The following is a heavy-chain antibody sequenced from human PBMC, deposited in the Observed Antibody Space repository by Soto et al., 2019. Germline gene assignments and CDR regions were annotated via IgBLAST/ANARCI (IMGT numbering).Heavy chain of an antibody. Sequence: QVQLVQSGAEVKKPGASVKVSCKASGYTFTGYYMHWVRQAPGQGLEWMGWINPNSGGTNYAQKFQGWVTMTRDTSISTAYMELGRLRSDDTAVYYCARDSPPLPYSSGKYYYYGMDVWGQGTTVTVSS. J-gene: IGHJ6*02. CDR1: GYTFTGYY. D-gene: IGHD6-19*01. CDR2: INPNSGGT. V-gene: IGHV1-2*04. CDR3: ARDSPPLPYSSGKYYYYGMDV.